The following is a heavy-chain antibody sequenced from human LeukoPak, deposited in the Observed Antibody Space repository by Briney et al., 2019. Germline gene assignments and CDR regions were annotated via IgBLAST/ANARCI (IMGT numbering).Heavy chain of an antibody. CDR3: ARTVPYEFGYVDY. D-gene: IGHD3-3*01. J-gene: IGHJ4*02. Sequence: PSETLSLTCTVCGGSINNYYWRWIRQPPGKGLVWIGYIYYSGSTNYNPSLRSRVSISLDTSKNQFSLKLTSVTAADTAVYYCARTVPYEFGYVDYWGQGTLVTVSS. CDR2: IYYSGST. V-gene: IGHV4-59*01. CDR1: GGSINNYY.